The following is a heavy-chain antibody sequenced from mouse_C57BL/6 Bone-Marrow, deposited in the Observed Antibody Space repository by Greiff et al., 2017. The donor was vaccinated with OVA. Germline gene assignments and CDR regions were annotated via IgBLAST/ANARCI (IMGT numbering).Heavy chain of an antibody. J-gene: IGHJ1*03. CDR2: INYDGSST. D-gene: IGHD1-1*01. CDR1: GFTFSDYY. CDR3: ASSYYGSSYAYFDV. Sequence: EVQLQESEGGLVQPGSSMKLSCTASGFTFSDYYMAWVRQVPEKGLEWVANINYDGSSTYYLDSLKSRFIISRDNAKNILYLQMSSLKSEDTATYYCASSYYGSSYAYFDVWGTGTTVTVSS. V-gene: IGHV5-16*01.